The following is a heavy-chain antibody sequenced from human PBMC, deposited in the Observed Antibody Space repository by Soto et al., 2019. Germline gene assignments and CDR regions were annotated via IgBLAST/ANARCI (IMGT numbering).Heavy chain of an antibody. D-gene: IGHD3-16*02. CDR3: AGGLRLGELSAGG. CDR1: GGTFSSYA. CDR2: IIPIFGTA. V-gene: IGHV1-69*12. J-gene: IGHJ6*02. Sequence: QVQLVQSGAEVKKPGSSVKVSCKASGGTFSSYAISWVRQAPGQGLEWMGGIIPIFGTANYAQKFQGRVTSTGDESRPTAYLELGRLRTEDPAVYYCAGGLRLGELSAGGWGQGATVTVSS.